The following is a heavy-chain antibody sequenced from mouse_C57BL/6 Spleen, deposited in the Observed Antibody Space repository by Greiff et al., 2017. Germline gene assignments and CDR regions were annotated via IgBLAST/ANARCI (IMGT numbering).Heavy chain of an antibody. CDR3: ARSVGLRRDYAMDD. CDR1: GFTFSDYG. J-gene: IGHJ4*01. CDR2: ISSGSSTI. D-gene: IGHD2-2*01. Sequence: EVKLVESGGGLVKPGGSLKLSCAASGFTFSDYGMHWVRQAPEKGLEWVAYISSGSSTIYYADTVKGRFTISRDNAKNTLFLQMTSLRSEDTAMYYCARSVGLRRDYAMDDRGQGTSVTVAS. V-gene: IGHV5-17*01.